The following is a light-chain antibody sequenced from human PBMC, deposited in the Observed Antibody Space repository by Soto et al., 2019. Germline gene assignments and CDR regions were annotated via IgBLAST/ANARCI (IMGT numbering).Light chain of an antibody. V-gene: IGKV3-11*01. J-gene: IGKJ5*01. CDR3: QQRKNWPPIT. CDR2: DAF. Sequence: EIVLTQSPATLSLSPGERATLSCRASQYITIYLAWYQQKPGQAPRLLIYDAFNRATGVPVRFSGSGSGTVFTLTIGSLEPEDSAVYYCQQRKNWPPITFGQGTRLEI. CDR1: QYITIY.